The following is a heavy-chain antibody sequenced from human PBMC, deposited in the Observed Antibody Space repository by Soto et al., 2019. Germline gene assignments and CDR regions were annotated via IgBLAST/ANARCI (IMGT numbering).Heavy chain of an antibody. Sequence: GGSLRLSCAASGFTFSSYWMSWVRQAPGKGLEWVANIKQDGSEKYYVDSVKGRFTIYRDNAKNSLYLQMNSLRAEDTAVYYCARLGDSSSWYPYCYYGMDVWGQGTTVTVSS. J-gene: IGHJ6*02. CDR1: GFTFSSYW. CDR2: IKQDGSEK. D-gene: IGHD6-13*01. V-gene: IGHV3-7*01. CDR3: ARLGDSSSWYPYCYYGMDV.